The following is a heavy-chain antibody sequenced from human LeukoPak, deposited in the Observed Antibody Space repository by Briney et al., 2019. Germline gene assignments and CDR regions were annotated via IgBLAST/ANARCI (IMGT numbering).Heavy chain of an antibody. CDR3: ARDDIVGAIFDY. J-gene: IGHJ4*02. CDR2: IIPIFGTA. D-gene: IGHD1-26*01. CDR1: GGTFSSYA. V-gene: IGHV1-69*13. Sequence: GASVTVSCKASGGTFSSYAISWVRQAPGQGLEWMGGIIPIFGTANYAQKFQGRVTITADESTSTAYMELSSLRSEDTAVYYCARDDIVGAIFDYWGQGTLVTVSS.